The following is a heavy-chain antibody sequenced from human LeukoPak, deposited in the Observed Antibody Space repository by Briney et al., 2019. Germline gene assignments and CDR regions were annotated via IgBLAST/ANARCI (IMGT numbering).Heavy chain of an antibody. Sequence: GGSLRLSCAASGFAFSSYGMSWVRQAPGKGLEWVATIGESGGSTYYADSVKGRFTISRDNAKNSLYLQMNSLRAEDTAVYYCARGLVRGVINQDYWGQGTLVTVSS. CDR3: ARGLVRGVINQDY. V-gene: IGHV3-23*01. D-gene: IGHD3-10*01. CDR1: GFAFSSYG. CDR2: IGESGGST. J-gene: IGHJ4*02.